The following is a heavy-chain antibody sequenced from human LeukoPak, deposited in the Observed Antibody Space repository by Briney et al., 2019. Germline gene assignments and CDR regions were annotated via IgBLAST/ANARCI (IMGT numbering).Heavy chain of an antibody. CDR1: GFTFRNYA. D-gene: IGHD4-23*01. J-gene: IGHJ4*02. V-gene: IGHV3-30-3*01. CDR3: VREAAGNSFGY. Sequence: GGSLRLSCAASGFTFRNYAMHWVRQAPGKGLEWVIIISYDGSNKYYADSVKGRFTISRDNSRNTLYLQMNSLRAEDTAVYYCVREAAGNSFGYWGQGALVTVSS. CDR2: ISYDGSNK.